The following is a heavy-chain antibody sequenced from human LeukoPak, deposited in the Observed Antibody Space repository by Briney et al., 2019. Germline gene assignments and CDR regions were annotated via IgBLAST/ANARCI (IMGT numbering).Heavy chain of an antibody. D-gene: IGHD3-3*01. CDR1: GFTFSSYG. J-gene: IGHJ6*03. CDR2: IWYDGSNK. V-gene: IGHV3-33*01. Sequence: GRSLRLSCAASGFTFSSYGMHGVRQAPGKGLEGVAVIWYDGSNKYYADSVKGRFPISRDNSKNTLYLQMNSLRAEDTAVYYCARDEVTTIFGVEYSYYYYMDVWGKGTTVTVSS. CDR3: ARDEVTTIFGVEYSYYYYMDV.